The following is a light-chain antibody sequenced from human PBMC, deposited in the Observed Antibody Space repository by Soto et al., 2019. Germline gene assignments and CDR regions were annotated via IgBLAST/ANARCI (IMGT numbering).Light chain of an antibody. CDR1: QSVSSY. CDR2: DAS. CDR3: HQRSSFSPPWT. J-gene: IGKJ1*01. V-gene: IGKV3-11*01. Sequence: EIVLTQSPATLSLSPGERATLSCRASQSVSSYLAWYQQKPGQAPRLLIYDASNRATGIPARFSGSGSGTDYSITISSRQQQEYSGYYCHQRSSFSPPWTFGQGTKVEIK.